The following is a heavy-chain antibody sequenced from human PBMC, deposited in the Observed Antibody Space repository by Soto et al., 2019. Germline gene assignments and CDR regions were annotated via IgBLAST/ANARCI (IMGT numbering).Heavy chain of an antibody. CDR2: IYPDDSDT. V-gene: IGHV5-51*07. Sequence: KRSGEGCGWSDCKHWCCRYHQTPGRGLEWMGIIYPDDSDTRYSPSFQGQVTISADKSINTAYLQWSSLKASDTAMYYCARRGCPSDYDSSGYGVSLSYWGQGTLVTVSS. CDR3: ARRGCPSDYDSSGYGVSLSY. J-gene: IGHJ4*02. D-gene: IGHD3-22*01. CDR1: GWSDCKHW.